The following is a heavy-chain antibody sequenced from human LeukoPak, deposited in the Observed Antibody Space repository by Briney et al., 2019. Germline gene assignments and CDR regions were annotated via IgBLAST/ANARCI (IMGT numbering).Heavy chain of an antibody. J-gene: IGHJ4*02. V-gene: IGHV3-23*01. D-gene: IGHD4-11*01. CDR1: GFTFSTYA. CDR3: AQGGHDYNPFYY. Sequence: QPGGSLRLSCAASGFTFSTYAMGWVRQAPGEGLEWVSSIKGGGGDPFYADSVRGRFTISRDKSKNTLYLQLNSLSAEDTAVYFCAQGGHDYNPFYYWGQGTLVTVSS. CDR2: IKGGGGDP.